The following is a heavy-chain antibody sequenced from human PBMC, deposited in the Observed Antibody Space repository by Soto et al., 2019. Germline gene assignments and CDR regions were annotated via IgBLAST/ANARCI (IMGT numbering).Heavy chain of an antibody. V-gene: IGHV4-59*01. D-gene: IGHD3-10*01. Sequence: PSETLSLTCSVSGGSIGDNSWSWIRQPPKKGPEWIGYIHYKGSTSYNPSLKGRVTISVDTSKNQLSPNLNSVTAADTAVYHCARLNRDEVGYGLDVWGQGTLVTVSS. CDR2: IHYKGST. J-gene: IGHJ3*01. CDR1: GGSIGDNS. CDR3: ARLNRDEVGYGLDV.